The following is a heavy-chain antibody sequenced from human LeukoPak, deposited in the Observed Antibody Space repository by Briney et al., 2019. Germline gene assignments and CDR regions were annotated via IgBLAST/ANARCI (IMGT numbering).Heavy chain of an antibody. Sequence: ASVKVSCKASGGTFSSYAISWVRQATGQGLEWMGGIIPIFGTANYAQKFQGRVTITADESTSTAYMELSSLRSEDTAVYYCARDNNEVHALLHRVGPTPIDYYYGMDVWGQGTTVTVSS. J-gene: IGHJ6*02. D-gene: IGHD3-22*01. CDR1: GGTFSSYA. CDR2: IIPIFGTA. V-gene: IGHV1-69*13. CDR3: ARDNNEVHALLHRVGPTPIDYYYGMDV.